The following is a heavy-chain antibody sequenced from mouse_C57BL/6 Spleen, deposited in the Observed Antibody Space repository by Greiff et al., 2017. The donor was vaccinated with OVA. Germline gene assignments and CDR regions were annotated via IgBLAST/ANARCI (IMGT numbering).Heavy chain of an antibody. Sequence: EVQLVESGPGLVKPSQSLSLTCSVTGYSITSGYYWNWIRQFPGNKLEWMGYISYDGSNNYNPSLKNRISITRDTSKNQFFLKLNSVTTEDTATYYCANKMDYWGQGTSVTVSS. J-gene: IGHJ4*01. CDR2: ISYDGSN. V-gene: IGHV3-6*01. CDR3: ANKMDY. CDR1: GYSITSGYY.